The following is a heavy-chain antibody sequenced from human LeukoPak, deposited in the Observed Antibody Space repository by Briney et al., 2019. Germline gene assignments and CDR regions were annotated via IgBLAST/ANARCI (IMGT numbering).Heavy chain of an antibody. D-gene: IGHD1-26*01. CDR3: ASAAGWEFGY. V-gene: IGHV3-30*03. CDR2: ISYDGSNK. Sequence: GRSLRLSCAASGFTFSSYGMHWVRQAPGKGLEWVAVISYDGSNKYYADSVKGRFTISRDNSKNTLYLQMNSLRAEDTAVYYCASAAGWEFGYWGQGTLVTVSS. CDR1: GFTFSSYG. J-gene: IGHJ4*02.